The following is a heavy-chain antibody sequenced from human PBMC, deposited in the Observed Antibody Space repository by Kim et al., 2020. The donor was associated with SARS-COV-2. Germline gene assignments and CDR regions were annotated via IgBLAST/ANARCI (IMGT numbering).Heavy chain of an antibody. Sequence: GGSLRLSCAASGFTFRTYAMHWVRQAPGKWLEWVAVISYDGSHKYYADSVKGRFTISRDNSKNTLYLQMNSLRAEDTAVYYCARDSKQTFGVVTETPYGMDVWGQGTTVTVSS. CDR1: GFTFRTYA. CDR2: ISYDGSHK. J-gene: IGHJ6*02. V-gene: IGHV3-30-3*01. CDR3: ARDSKQTFGVVTETPYGMDV. D-gene: IGHD3-3*01.